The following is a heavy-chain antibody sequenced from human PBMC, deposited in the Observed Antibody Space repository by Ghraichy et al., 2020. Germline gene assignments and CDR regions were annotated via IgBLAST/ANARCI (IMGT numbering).Heavy chain of an antibody. CDR3: ARHHSDSYHYYYMDV. CDR1: GDPISTDTYY. D-gene: IGHD3-10*01. CDR2: IHYSGDT. V-gene: IGHV4-39*01. Sequence: SETLSLTCTVSGDPISTDTYYWGWIRQPPGKGLEWIGIIHYSGDTYYSPSLKSRLTISVDTSTNELSLKLASVTATDTATYYCARHHSDSYHYYYMDVWGTGTTVTVSS. J-gene: IGHJ6*03.